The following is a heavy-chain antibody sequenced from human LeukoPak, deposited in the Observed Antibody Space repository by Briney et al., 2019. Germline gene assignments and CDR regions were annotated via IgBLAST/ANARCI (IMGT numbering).Heavy chain of an antibody. D-gene: IGHD3-9*01. CDR1: GGSISSYY. V-gene: IGHV4-4*07. CDR3: ARHESVLRYFDWLSLFDY. Sequence: SETLSLTCTVSGGSISSYYWSWIRQPAGKGLEWIGRIYTSGSTNYNPSLKSRVTMSVDTSKNQFSLKLSSVTAADTAVYYCARHESVLRYFDWLSLFDYWGQGTLVTVSS. J-gene: IGHJ4*02. CDR2: IYTSGST.